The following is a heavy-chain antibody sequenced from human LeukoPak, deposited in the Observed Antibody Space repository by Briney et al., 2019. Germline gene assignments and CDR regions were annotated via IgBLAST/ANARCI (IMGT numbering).Heavy chain of an antibody. Sequence: GGSLRLSCAASGFAFSNYGMNWVRQAPGKGLVWVSYISSSGSTIYYADSVKGRFTISRDNAKNSLYLQMNSLRAEDTAVYYCARVVSGHMDVWGKGTTVTISS. CDR2: ISSSGSTI. V-gene: IGHV3-48*04. CDR3: ARVVSGHMDV. D-gene: IGHD2-21*01. J-gene: IGHJ6*03. CDR1: GFAFSNYG.